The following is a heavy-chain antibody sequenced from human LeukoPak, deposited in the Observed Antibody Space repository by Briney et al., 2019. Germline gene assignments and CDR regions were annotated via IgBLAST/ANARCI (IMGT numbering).Heavy chain of an antibody. CDR3: AKDFRVGATYFDY. V-gene: IGHV3-33*06. CDR2: IWYDGSNK. CDR1: GFTFSSYG. J-gene: IGHJ4*02. Sequence: GGSLRLSCAASGFTFSSYGMHWVRQAPGKGLEWVAVIWYDGSNKYYADSVKGRFTISRENSKNTLYLQMNSLRAEDTAVYYSAKDFRVGATYFDYWGQGTLVTVSS. D-gene: IGHD1-26*01.